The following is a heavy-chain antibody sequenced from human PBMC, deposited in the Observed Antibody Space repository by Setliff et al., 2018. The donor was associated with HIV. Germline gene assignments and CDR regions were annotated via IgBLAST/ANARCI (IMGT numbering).Heavy chain of an antibody. V-gene: IGHV1-18*01. Sequence: ASVKVSCKASGYTFSNYGISWVRQAPGQGLEWMGWITPYNGNRNYAQNLQDRVTMTTDTSTNTAYMELSSLRSEDTAVYYCASSLSYARAAFDIWGQGTMVTVSS. J-gene: IGHJ3*02. CDR1: GYTFSNYG. CDR2: ITPYNGNR. D-gene: IGHD2-2*01. CDR3: ASSLSYARAAFDI.